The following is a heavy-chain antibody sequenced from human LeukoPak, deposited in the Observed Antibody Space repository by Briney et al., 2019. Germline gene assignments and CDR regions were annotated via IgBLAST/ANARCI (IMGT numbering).Heavy chain of an antibody. CDR3: AKDESYDILTGYHDWFDP. V-gene: IGHV3-9*01. J-gene: IGHJ5*02. CDR1: GFTFDDYA. Sequence: PGGSLRLSCAASGFTFDDYAMHWVRQAPGNGLEWVSGISWNSGSIGYADSVKGRFTISRDNAKNSLYLQMNSLRAEDTALYYCAKDESYDILTGYHDWFDPWGQGTLVTVSS. D-gene: IGHD3-9*01. CDR2: ISWNSGSI.